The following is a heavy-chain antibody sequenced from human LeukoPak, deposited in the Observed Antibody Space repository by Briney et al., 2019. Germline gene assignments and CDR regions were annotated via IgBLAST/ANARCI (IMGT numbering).Heavy chain of an antibody. Sequence: SETLSLTCTVSGGSISSYYWSWIRQPPGKGLEWIGYIYYSGSTNYNPSLKSRVTISVDTSKNQFSLKLSSVTAADTAVYYCARETERQQLGYWGQGTLVTVSS. CDR3: ARETERQQLGY. CDR2: IYYSGST. J-gene: IGHJ4*02. V-gene: IGHV4-59*01. CDR1: GGSISSYY. D-gene: IGHD6-13*01.